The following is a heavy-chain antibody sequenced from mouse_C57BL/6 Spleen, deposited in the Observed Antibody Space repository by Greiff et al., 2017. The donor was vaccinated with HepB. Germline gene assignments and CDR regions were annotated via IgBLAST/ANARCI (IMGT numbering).Heavy chain of an antibody. Sequence: VQLQQPGAELVKPGASVKLSCKASGYTFTSYWMQWVKQRPGQGLEWIGEIDPSDSYTNYNQKFKGKATLTVDTSSSTAYMQLSSLTSEDSAVYYCARNDYGRGYFDYWGQGTTLTVSS. V-gene: IGHV1-50*01. CDR2: IDPSDSYT. D-gene: IGHD1-1*01. J-gene: IGHJ2*01. CDR3: ARNDYGRGYFDY. CDR1: GYTFTSYW.